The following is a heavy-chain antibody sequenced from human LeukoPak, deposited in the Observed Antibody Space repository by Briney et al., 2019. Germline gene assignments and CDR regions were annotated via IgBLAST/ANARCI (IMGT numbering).Heavy chain of an antibody. CDR3: ARVYGSGSYYNGYYYYYMDV. V-gene: IGHV4-30-2*03. J-gene: IGHJ6*03. D-gene: IGHD3-10*01. Sequence: SQTLSLTCAVSGGSISSGDYSWSWIRQPPGKGLEWIGSIYYSGSTYYNPSLKSRVTISVDTSKNQFSLKLSSVTAADTAVYYCARVYGSGSYYNGYYYYYMDVWGKGTTVTISS. CDR1: GGSISSGDYS. CDR2: IYYSGST.